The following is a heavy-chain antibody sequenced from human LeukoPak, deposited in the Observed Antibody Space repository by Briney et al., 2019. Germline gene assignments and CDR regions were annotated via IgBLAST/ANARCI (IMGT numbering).Heavy chain of an antibody. CDR3: ARALEVYGMDV. J-gene: IGHJ6*02. V-gene: IGHV3-66*01. CDR2: IYGGGST. Sequence: GGSLRLSCAASGFTVSSNYMSWVRQAPGKGLEWVSVIYGGGSTFYADSVKGRFTISRDNSKNTLDLQMKSLRAEDTAVYYCARALEVYGMDVWGQGTTVTVSS. CDR1: GFTVSSNY. D-gene: IGHD3-3*01.